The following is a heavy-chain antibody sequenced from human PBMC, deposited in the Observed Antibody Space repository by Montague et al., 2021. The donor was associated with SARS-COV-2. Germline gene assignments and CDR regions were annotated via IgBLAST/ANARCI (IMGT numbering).Heavy chain of an antibody. CDR3: AGDRSSDYYDSSGYFDY. J-gene: IGHJ4*02. CDR2: ISSSSSYI. CDR1: GFTFSSYS. Sequence: SLRLSCAASGFTFSSYSMNWVRQAPGKGLEWVSSISSSSSYIYYADSVKGRFTISRDNAKNSLYLQMNSLRAEDTAVYYCAGDRSSDYYDSSGYFDYWGQGTLVTVSS. D-gene: IGHD3-22*01. V-gene: IGHV3-21*01.